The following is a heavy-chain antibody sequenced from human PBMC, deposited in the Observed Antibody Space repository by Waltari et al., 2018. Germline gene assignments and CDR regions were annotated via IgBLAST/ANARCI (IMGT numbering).Heavy chain of an antibody. D-gene: IGHD3-16*02. CDR3: ARLSDPNKYYYGMDV. CDR1: GLSVIDNY. Sequence: EVQLVQSGGGLIPPGGSVRLSCAASGLSVIDNYMSWVRQAPGKGLEWVSVIYRGGSIKYGDSVKGRFTLSRDNSKNTLFLQMNSLRSEDTAVYYCARLSDPNKYYYGMDVWGQGTTVTVSS. V-gene: IGHV3-53*01. J-gene: IGHJ6*02. CDR2: IYRGGSI.